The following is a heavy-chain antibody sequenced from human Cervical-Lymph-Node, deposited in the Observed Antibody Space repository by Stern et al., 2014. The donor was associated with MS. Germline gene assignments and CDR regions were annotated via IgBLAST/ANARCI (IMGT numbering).Heavy chain of an antibody. Sequence: QVTLRESGPALVKPTQTLTLTCTFSGFSLTTAGTRVTWIRQTPGKALEWLAGIDWDNATFSRASLKTRLTISKDTSKNQVVLTLTNMDPVDTATYYCARSLAGVFDFWGQGTMVTVSS. CDR2: IDWDNAT. CDR1: GFSLTTAGTR. J-gene: IGHJ4*02. V-gene: IGHV2-70*04. CDR3: ARSLAGVFDF.